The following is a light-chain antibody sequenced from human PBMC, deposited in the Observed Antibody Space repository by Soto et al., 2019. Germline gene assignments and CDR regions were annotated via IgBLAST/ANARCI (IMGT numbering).Light chain of an antibody. V-gene: IGKV3-11*01. CDR2: DAS. J-gene: IGKJ1*01. CDR1: QSVGSY. CDR3: QHRSDWPPT. Sequence: EIVLTQSPATLSLSPGERATLSCRASQSVGSYLAWYQQKFGQAPRLLIYDASNRATDIPARFSGSGSGTDFTLTISSLDPEDFAVYYCQHRSDWPPTCGQGTKVEIK.